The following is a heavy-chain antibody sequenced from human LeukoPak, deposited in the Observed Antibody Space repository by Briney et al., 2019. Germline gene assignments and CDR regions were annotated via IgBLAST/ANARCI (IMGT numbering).Heavy chain of an antibody. Sequence: GGSLRLSCAASGFTFSSYWMSWVRQAPGKGLEWVANIKQDGSEKYYVDSVKGRFTISRDNAKNSLYLQMNSLRAEDTAVYYRARDTYDSSGYYYGLVYWGQGTLVTVSS. CDR1: GFTFSSYW. D-gene: IGHD3-22*01. CDR3: ARDTYDSSGYYYGLVY. CDR2: IKQDGSEK. V-gene: IGHV3-7*01. J-gene: IGHJ4*02.